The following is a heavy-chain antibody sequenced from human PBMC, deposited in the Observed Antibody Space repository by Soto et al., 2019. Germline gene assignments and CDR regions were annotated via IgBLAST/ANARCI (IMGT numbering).Heavy chain of an antibody. CDR3: ARDRAPFCGGDCGLVDV. CDR1: GFNFNNFG. CDR2: IRTSSSYI. Sequence: RGSLLLSCASSGFNFNNFGMNWFRQTPGKGLEWVSSIRTSSSYIYYADSVKGRFTISRDNAKKSLYLEMSSLRVEDTAVYYCARDRAPFCGGDCGLVDVWGQGTSVTVSS. J-gene: IGHJ6*01. D-gene: IGHD2-21*02. V-gene: IGHV3-21*01.